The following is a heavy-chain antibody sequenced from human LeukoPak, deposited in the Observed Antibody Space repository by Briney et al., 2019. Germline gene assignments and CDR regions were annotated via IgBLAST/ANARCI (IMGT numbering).Heavy chain of an antibody. CDR3: ARDSAHIAAQDY. J-gene: IGHJ4*02. D-gene: IGHD6-13*01. CDR2: IYYSGST. Sequence: SETLSLTCTVSGGSISSYYWSWIRQPPGTGLEWIGYIYYSGSTNYNPSLKSRVTISVDTSKNQFSLKLSSVTAADTAVYYCARDSAHIAAQDYWGQGTLVTVSS. CDR1: GGSISSYY. V-gene: IGHV4-59*01.